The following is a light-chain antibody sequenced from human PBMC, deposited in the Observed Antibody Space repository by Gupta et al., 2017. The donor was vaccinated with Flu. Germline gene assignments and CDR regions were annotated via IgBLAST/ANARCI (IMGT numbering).Light chain of an antibody. Sequence: MVKIPCSGTTSLLGSYFFFWLLHLPGTAPMLLIFMHGRRAIGVPDRFSGSMCVSTAALAISGLRAEDVADFYCAAPHDNPSGGVFGGGTRQTVL. J-gene: IGLJ3*02. V-gene: IGLV1-47*01. CDR3: AAPHDNPSGGV. CDR2: MHG. CDR1: TSLLGSYF.